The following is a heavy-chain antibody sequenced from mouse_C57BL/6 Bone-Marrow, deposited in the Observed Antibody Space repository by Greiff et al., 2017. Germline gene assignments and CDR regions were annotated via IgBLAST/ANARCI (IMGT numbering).Heavy chain of an antibody. V-gene: IGHV14-2*01. J-gene: IGHJ2*01. CDR3: TRSLIYYGTNY. D-gene: IGHD1-1*01. CDR2: LDPEDGDT. Sequence: EVQLQQSGAELVKPGASVKLSCTASGFNIKDYYIHWVKQRTEQGLEWIGRLDPEDGDTKYAPKFQDKATITAETSSNTASLQLSSLTSEDTAVYYCTRSLIYYGTNYWGQGTTLTVSA. CDR1: GFNIKDYY.